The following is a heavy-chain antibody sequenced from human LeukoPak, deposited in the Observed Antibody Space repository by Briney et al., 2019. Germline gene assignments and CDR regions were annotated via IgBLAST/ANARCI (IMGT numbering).Heavy chain of an antibody. J-gene: IGHJ5*02. D-gene: IGHD6-6*01. CDR1: GGSFSGYY. Sequence: SETLPLTCAIYGGSFSGYYWSWIRQPPGKGLEWIGEINHSGSTNYNPSLKSRVTISVDTSKNQFSLKLSSVTAADTAVYYCARVEYSSSYSSKNNWFDPWGQGTLVTVSS. CDR3: ARVEYSSSYSSKNNWFDP. CDR2: INHSGST. V-gene: IGHV4-34*01.